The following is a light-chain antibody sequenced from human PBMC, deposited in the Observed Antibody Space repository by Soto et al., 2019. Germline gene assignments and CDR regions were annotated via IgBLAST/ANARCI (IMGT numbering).Light chain of an antibody. J-gene: IGKJ1*01. Sequence: EIVMTQSPATLSVSPGERATLSCRASQSVSSNLAWYQQKPGQAPRLLIYGASTRATGIPARFSGSGSGTEFTLTIRSLPSEDFAVYYCQQYNNWPPRRTFGQGTKGDIK. V-gene: IGKV3-15*01. CDR3: QQYNNWPPRRT. CDR2: GAS. CDR1: QSVSSN.